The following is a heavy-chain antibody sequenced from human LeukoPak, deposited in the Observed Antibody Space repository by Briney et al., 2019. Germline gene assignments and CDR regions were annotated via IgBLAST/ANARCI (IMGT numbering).Heavy chain of an antibody. CDR1: GFTFSTYA. CDR3: AKWLNYYDSSGYH. CDR2: IKQDGSEK. Sequence: GGSLKLSCAASGFTFSTYAMSWVRQAPGKGLEWVANIKQDGSEKYYVDSVKGRFTISRDNAKNSLYLQMNSLRAEDTAVYYCAKWLNYYDSSGYHWGQGTLVTVSS. J-gene: IGHJ4*02. D-gene: IGHD3-22*01. V-gene: IGHV3-7*01.